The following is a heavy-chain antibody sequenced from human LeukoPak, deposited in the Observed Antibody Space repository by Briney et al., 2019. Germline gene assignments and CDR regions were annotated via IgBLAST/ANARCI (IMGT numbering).Heavy chain of an antibody. CDR2: INPSGGST. J-gene: IGHJ4*02. CDR1: GYTFTSYY. D-gene: IGHD5-24*01. V-gene: IGHV1-46*01. CDR3: ASEGEVEMATNHFDY. Sequence: ASVKVSCKASGYTFTSYYMHWVRQAPGQGLEWMGIINPSGGSTSYAQKFQGRVTMTRDTSTSTVYMELSSLRSEDTAVYYCASEGEVEMATNHFDYWGQGTLVTVSS.